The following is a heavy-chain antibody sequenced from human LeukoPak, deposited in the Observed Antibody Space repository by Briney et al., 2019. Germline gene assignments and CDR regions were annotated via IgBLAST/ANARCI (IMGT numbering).Heavy chain of an antibody. D-gene: IGHD3-22*01. J-gene: IGHJ4*02. V-gene: IGHV4-59*01. CDR3: ARDSSGYRRGSFDY. CDR2: IYYSGST. Sequence: SETLSLTCTVSGGSLSSYYWSWIRQPPGKGLEWIGYIYYSGSTNYNPSLKSRVTISVDTSNNQFSLKLSSVTAADTAVYYCARDSSGYRRGSFDYWGQGTLVTVSS. CDR1: GGSLSSYY.